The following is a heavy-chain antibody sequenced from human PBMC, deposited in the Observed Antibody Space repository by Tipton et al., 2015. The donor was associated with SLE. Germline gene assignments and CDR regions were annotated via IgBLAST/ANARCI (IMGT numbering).Heavy chain of an antibody. J-gene: IGHJ6*02. D-gene: IGHD1-14*01. CDR3: VRQPPGGGPGYQYDMDV. CDR1: GFTVSSNY. CDR2: IYSGGST. Sequence: SLRLSCAASGFTVSSNYMSWVRQAPGKGLEWVSVIYSGGSTYYADSVKGRFTISRDNSKNTLYLQMNSLRAEDTAVYYCVRQPPGGGPGYQYDMDVWGQGTAVTVSS. V-gene: IGHV3-53*05.